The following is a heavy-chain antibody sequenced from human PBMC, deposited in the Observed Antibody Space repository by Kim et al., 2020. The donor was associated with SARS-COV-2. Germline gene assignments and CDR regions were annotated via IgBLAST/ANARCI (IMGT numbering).Heavy chain of an antibody. CDR3: ESKCGRGGDGRG. V-gene: IGHV3-48*03. CDR2: IRTSGGAT. D-gene: IGHD6-25*01. CDR1: RFAFGTYE. Sequence: GGSLRLSCAASRFAFGTYEMVWVRQAPGKGLEWVGYIRTSGGATKYAYSMTGRTTFPIDRAENKIFLQMNRMSAEAKDVAYYESKCGRGGDGRGWG. J-gene: IGHJ1*01.